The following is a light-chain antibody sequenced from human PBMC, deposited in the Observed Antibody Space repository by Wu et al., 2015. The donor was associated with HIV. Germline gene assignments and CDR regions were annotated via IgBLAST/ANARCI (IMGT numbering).Light chain of an antibody. V-gene: IGKV1-6*02. CDR1: QGIKRN. CDR2: AAS. CDR3: LQGYSFPYT. J-gene: IGKJ2*01. Sequence: AIEMTQSPPSLSASVGDRVTIVCRASQGIKRNLSWYQEKPGKAPKLLISAASSSQSGVTSKFSGSGSGTEFTLTINSLQPEDVATYYCLQGYSFPYTFGPGTKVE.